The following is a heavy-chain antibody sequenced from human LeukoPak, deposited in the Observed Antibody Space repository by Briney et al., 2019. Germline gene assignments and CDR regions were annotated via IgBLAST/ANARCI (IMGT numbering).Heavy chain of an antibody. CDR2: ISGSGGST. CDR3: AKVPIVLMVYATDFDY. J-gene: IGHJ4*02. D-gene: IGHD2-8*01. Sequence: GGSLRLSCAASGFTFSSYAMSWVRQAPGKGLEWVSAISGSGGSTYYADSVKGRFTISRDNSKNTPYLQMNSLRAEDTAVYYCAKVPIVLMVYATDFDYWGQGTLVTVSS. V-gene: IGHV3-23*01. CDR1: GFTFSSYA.